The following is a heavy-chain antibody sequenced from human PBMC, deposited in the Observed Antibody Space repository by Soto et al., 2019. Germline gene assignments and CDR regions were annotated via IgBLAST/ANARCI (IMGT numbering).Heavy chain of an antibody. J-gene: IGHJ4*02. Sequence: GGSLRLSCAASGLTFSSHAMHWVRQAPGKGLEYVSAISSNGGSTYYATSVKRIFTIFRAASKNTLYLQMGSRRAEDMAVYYCARSVRRHPDFWGQGTLVTVSS. CDR3: ARSVRRHPDF. V-gene: IGHV3-64*01. CDR1: GLTFSSHA. CDR2: ISSNGGST.